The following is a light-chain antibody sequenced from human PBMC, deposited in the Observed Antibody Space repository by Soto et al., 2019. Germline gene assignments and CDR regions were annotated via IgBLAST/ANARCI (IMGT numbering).Light chain of an antibody. CDR1: QSVSSSY. J-gene: IGKJ4*01. CDR2: DAS. Sequence: EIVLTQSPGTLSLSPGERATLSCRASQSVSSSYLAWYQQKPGQAPRLLIYDASSRATGIPARFSGSGSGTDFTLTISSLEPEDFAFYYCLQRSNWPPLLSFGGGTKVDIK. CDR3: LQRSNWPPLLS. V-gene: IGKV3D-20*02.